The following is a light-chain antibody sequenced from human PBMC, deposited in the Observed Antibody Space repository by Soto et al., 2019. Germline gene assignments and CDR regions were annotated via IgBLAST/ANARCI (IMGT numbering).Light chain of an antibody. J-gene: IGKJ1*01. CDR3: QQYGSSPWT. CDR2: GAS. V-gene: IGKV3-20*01. Sequence: ETVLTQSPGTLSLSPGERATLSVRPSQTIGSNNLAWYQQTPGQAPRLLIYGASNRATGIADRFSGSGSGTDFTLIISRLEPEDFALYYCQQYGSSPWTFGQGTKVEIK. CDR1: QTIGSNN.